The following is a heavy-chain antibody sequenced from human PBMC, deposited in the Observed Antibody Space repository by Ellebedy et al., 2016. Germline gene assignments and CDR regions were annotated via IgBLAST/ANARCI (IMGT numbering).Heavy chain of an antibody. Sequence: GESLKISCAASGFTFSSYAMSWVRQAPGKGLEWVSAISGSGGSTYYADSVKGRFTISRDNSKNTLYLQMNSLRAEDTAVYYCAREVPTVPTYYFDYWGQGTLVTVSS. CDR2: ISGSGGST. J-gene: IGHJ4*02. CDR1: GFTFSSYA. CDR3: AREVPTVPTYYFDY. V-gene: IGHV3-23*01. D-gene: IGHD4-17*01.